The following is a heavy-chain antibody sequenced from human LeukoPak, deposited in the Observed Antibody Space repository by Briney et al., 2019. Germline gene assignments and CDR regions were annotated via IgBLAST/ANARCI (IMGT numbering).Heavy chain of an antibody. V-gene: IGHV3-7*03. CDR1: GFTFSSSW. CDR3: AKEYEGWFGELDYYFDY. CDR2: IKQDGNEK. D-gene: IGHD3-10*01. Sequence: GGSLRLSCAASGFTFSSSWMHWVRQAPGKGLEWVANIKQDGNEKHYVDSVKGRFTISRDNAKTSLYLQMNSLRVEDTAVYYCAKEYEGWFGELDYYFDYWGQGTLVTVSS. J-gene: IGHJ4*02.